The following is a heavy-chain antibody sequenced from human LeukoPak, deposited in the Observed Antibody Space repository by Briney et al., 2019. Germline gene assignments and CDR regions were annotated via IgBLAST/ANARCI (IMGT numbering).Heavy chain of an antibody. CDR1: GGSISSYY. CDR2: IYYSGST. D-gene: IGHD7-27*01. J-gene: IGHJ4*02. V-gene: IGHV4-59*01. Sequence: PSETLSLTCTVSGGSISSYYWSWIRQPPGKGLEWIAYIYYSGSTNYNPSLNSRVTISVDTSKNQFSLKLSSVTAADTAVYYCARGWGFFDYWGQGTLVTVSS. CDR3: ARGWGFFDY.